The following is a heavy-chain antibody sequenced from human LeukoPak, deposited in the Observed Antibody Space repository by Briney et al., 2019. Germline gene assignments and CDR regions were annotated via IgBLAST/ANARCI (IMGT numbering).Heavy chain of an antibody. CDR2: ISSSGGTI. V-gene: IGHV3-11*04. D-gene: IGHD6-13*01. Sequence: GGSLRLSCAASGFTFSDYHMSWIRQVPGKGLEWVSYISSSGGTISYADSVKGRFTISRDNAKNSLYLQMNSLRAEDTAVYYCAREPFYSSSLNSDYWGQGTLVTVSS. CDR1: GFTFSDYH. J-gene: IGHJ4*02. CDR3: AREPFYSSSLNSDY.